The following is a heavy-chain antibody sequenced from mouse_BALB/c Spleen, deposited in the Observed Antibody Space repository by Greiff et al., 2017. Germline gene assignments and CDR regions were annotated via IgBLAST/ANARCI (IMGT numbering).Heavy chain of an antibody. CDR3: ARGPKYGNYGWYFDV. CDR1: GFTFSDYY. V-gene: IGHV5-4*02. D-gene: IGHD2-10*02. Sequence: EVQRVESGGGLVKPGGSLKLSCAASGFTFSDYYMYWVRQTPEKRLEWVATISDGGSYTYYPDSVKGRFTISRDNAKNNLYLQMSSLKSEDTAMYYCARGPKYGNYGWYFDVWGAGTTVTVSS. CDR2: ISDGGSYT. J-gene: IGHJ1*01.